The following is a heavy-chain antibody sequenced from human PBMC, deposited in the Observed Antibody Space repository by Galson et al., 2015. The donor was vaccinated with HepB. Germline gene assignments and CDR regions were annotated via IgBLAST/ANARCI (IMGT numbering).Heavy chain of an antibody. V-gene: IGHV1-2*04. D-gene: IGHD6-13*01. CDR3: ARQGVAAAATGAGYYYGMDV. Sequence: SVKVSCKASGYTFTGYYMHWVRQAPGQGLEWMGWINPNSGGTNYAQKFQGWVAMTRDTSISTAYMELSRLRSDDTAVYYCARQGVAAAATGAGYYYGMDVWGQGTTVTVSS. CDR1: GYTFTGYY. CDR2: INPNSGGT. J-gene: IGHJ6*02.